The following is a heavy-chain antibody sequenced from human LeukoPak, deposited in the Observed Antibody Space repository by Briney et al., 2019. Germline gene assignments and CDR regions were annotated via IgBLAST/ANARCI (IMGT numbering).Heavy chain of an antibody. Sequence: GGSLRLSCAASGFTVSSNYMSWVRQAPGKGLEWVSVIYSGGFTYNADSVKGRFTISRDNSKNTLYLQMNSLRAEDTAVYYCAKLLVEWELLPDFDYWGQGTLVTVSS. D-gene: IGHD1-26*01. CDR2: IYSGGFT. CDR3: AKLLVEWELLPDFDY. V-gene: IGHV3-53*01. CDR1: GFTVSSNY. J-gene: IGHJ4*02.